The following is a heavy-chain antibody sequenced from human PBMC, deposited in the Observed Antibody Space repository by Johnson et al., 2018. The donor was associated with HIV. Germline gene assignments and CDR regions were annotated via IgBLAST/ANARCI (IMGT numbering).Heavy chain of an antibody. CDR3: ASGEDYGGNYVAFDI. CDR2: ISSSGSTK. J-gene: IGHJ3*02. V-gene: IGHV3-11*04. D-gene: IGHD4-23*01. Sequence: QVQLVESGGGLVKPGGSLRLPCAASGFTFSDYYMSWIRQAPGKGLEWVSYISSSGSTKYYVDSVKGRFTISRDNAKNSLYLQMNSLRAEDTAVYYCASGEDYGGNYVAFDIWGHGTVVTVSS. CDR1: GFTFSDYY.